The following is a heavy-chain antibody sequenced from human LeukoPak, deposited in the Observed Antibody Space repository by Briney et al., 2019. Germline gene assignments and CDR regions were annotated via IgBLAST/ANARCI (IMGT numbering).Heavy chain of an antibody. CDR3: ARVRWLQLRYFDY. V-gene: IGHV4-30-2*01. CDR1: GGSISSGGYS. D-gene: IGHD5-24*01. Sequence: SQTLSLTCAVSGGSISSGGYSWSWIRQPPGKGLKWIGYIYHSGSTYYNPSLKSRVSISVDTSKNQFSLKLSSVTAADTAAYYCARVRWLQLRYFDYWGQGTLVTVSS. CDR2: IYHSGST. J-gene: IGHJ4*02.